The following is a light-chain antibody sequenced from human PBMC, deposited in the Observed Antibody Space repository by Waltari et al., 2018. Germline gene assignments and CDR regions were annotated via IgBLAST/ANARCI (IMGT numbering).Light chain of an antibody. CDR1: SSNIGTGYD. CDR3: QTYDTSLSRV. J-gene: IGLJ3*02. Sequence: QSVLTQPPSVSGAPGQRVTISCTGSSSNIGTGYDVHWYQQFPGTAPKLLIYRNINRPSGVPDRFSGSKSGTSASLVITGLQAEDEADYYCQTYDTSLSRVFGGGTKLTVL. V-gene: IGLV1-40*01. CDR2: RNI.